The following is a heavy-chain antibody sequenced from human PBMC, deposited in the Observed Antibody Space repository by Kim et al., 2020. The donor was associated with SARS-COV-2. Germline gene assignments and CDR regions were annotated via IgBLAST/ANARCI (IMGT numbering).Heavy chain of an antibody. J-gene: IGHJ5*02. CDR3: VREGDTNWFDP. Sequence: YNPSLQSRVTMSVDTSRNQFTLQLTSVTAADTAVYYCVREGDTNWFDPWGPGILVTVSS. V-gene: IGHV4-4*06. D-gene: IGHD3-16*01.